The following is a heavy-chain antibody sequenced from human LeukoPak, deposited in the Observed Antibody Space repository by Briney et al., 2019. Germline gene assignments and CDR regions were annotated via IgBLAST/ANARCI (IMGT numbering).Heavy chain of an antibody. V-gene: IGHV3-53*01. CDR3: ARDYTYGVDY. J-gene: IGHJ4*02. CDR1: DFSVTDNY. CDR2: IYSGGSR. Sequence: GGSLRLSCAASDFSVTDNYMSWVRQPPGKGLEWVPVIYSGGSRYYADSVKGRFTISRDNSKNTLYLQMNSLRAEDTAVYYCARDYTYGVDYWGQGTLVTVSS. D-gene: IGHD4-17*01.